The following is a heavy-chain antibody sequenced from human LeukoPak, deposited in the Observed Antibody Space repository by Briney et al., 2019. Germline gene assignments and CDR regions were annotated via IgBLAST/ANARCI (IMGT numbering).Heavy chain of an antibody. CDR3: ASVIAVADPFDY. CDR2: IKQDGSEK. CDR1: GFTFSSYW. J-gene: IGHJ4*02. Sequence: GGSLRLSCAASGFTFSSYWMSWVRQAPGKGLEWVANIKQDGSEKYYVDSVTGRFTISRDNAKNSLYLQMNSLRAEDTAVYYCASVIAVADPFDYWGQGSLVTVSS. D-gene: IGHD6-19*01. V-gene: IGHV3-7*01.